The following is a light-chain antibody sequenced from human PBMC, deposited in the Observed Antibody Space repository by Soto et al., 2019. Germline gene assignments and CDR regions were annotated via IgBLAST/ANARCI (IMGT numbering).Light chain of an antibody. CDR3: QQYYTSIT. CDR1: QSVLYSSDNKNY. J-gene: IGKJ5*01. V-gene: IGKV4-1*01. CDR2: WAS. Sequence: DTVMTQSPDSLAVSLGERATINCKSSQSVLYSSDNKNYLAWYQQKPGQPPKLLIYWASTRESGVPERFSGSGSGTDFTLTISSLQAEDVAVYYCQQYYTSITFGQGTRLESK.